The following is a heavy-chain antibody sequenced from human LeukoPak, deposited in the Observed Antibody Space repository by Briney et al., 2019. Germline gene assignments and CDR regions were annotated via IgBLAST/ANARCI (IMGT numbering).Heavy chain of an antibody. CDR2: ISSSSSYI. CDR3: ARVVRVDLRAFDI. J-gene: IGHJ3*02. Sequence: GGSLRLSCAASGFTFSSYSMNWVRQAPGKGLEWVSSISSSSSYIYYSDSVKGRFTISRDNAKNSLYLQMNSVRAEDTAVYYCARVVRVDLRAFDIWGQGTMVTVSS. V-gene: IGHV3-21*01. CDR1: GFTFSSYS. D-gene: IGHD5-12*01.